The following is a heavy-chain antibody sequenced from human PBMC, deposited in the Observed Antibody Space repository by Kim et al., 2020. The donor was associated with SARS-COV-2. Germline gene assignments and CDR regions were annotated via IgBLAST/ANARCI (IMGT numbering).Heavy chain of an antibody. V-gene: IGHV1-24*01. CDR3: ATDTGYYDSSAYPRGAFDS. D-gene: IGHD3-22*01. Sequence: ASVKVSCKVSGYTLTELSMHWVRQAPGQGLEWMGGFVPEDGETIYAQKFQGRVTMTEHTSTDTAYMELSSLRSEDTAVYYCATDTGYYDSSAYPRGAFDSGGQGAMGTLSS. CDR2: FVPEDGET. J-gene: IGHJ3*02. CDR1: GYTLTELS.